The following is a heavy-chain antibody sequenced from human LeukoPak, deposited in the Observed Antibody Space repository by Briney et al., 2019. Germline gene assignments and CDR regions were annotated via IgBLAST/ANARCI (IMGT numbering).Heavy chain of an antibody. CDR2: IYYSGST. CDR1: GGSISSYY. D-gene: IGHD2-15*01. Sequence: SETLSLTCTVSGGSISSYYWSWIRQPPGKGLEWIGYIYYSGSTNYNPSLKSRVTISVDTSKNQFSLKLRSVTAADTAVDYCARVTGYVIEDNFDYWGQGTLVTVSS. CDR3: ARVTGYVIEDNFDY. V-gene: IGHV4-59*01. J-gene: IGHJ4*02.